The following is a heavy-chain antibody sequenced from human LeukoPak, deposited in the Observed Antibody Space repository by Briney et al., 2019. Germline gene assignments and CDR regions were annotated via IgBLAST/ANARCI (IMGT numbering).Heavy chain of an antibody. CDR2: ISAYNGNT. D-gene: IGHD3-22*01. Sequence: ASVKVSCKASGYSFTSYGISWVRQAPGQGLEWMGWISAYNGNTNYAQKLQGRVTMTTDTSTSTGYMELRSLRSDDTAVYYCATGDVYYYDSSGYFYRWGQGTLVTVSS. CDR1: GYSFTSYG. J-gene: IGHJ4*02. CDR3: ATGDVYYYDSSGYFYR. V-gene: IGHV1-18*01.